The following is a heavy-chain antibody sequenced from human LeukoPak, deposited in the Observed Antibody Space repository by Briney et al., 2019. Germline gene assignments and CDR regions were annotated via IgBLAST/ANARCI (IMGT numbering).Heavy chain of an antibody. V-gene: IGHV3-74*01. J-gene: IGHJ4*02. Sequence: GSLRLSCAASGFTFRCYWVDWVRPAPGKGVVWVSRIASDGSSTTYADSVKGRFSISRDNAKNTLYLQMNSLRVEDTAVYYCARGRPHGNDYWGQGTLVTVSS. CDR1: GFTFRCYW. CDR2: IASDGSST. CDR3: ARGRPHGNDY. D-gene: IGHD4-23*01.